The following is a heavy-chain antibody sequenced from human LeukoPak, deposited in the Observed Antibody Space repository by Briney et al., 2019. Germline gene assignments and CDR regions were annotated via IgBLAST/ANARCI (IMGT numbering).Heavy chain of an antibody. J-gene: IGHJ4*02. Sequence: GGSLRLSCTASGFTFSSYGMHWVRQAPGKGLEWVAVIWYDGSNKYYADSVKSRFTISRDNSKNTLYLQVNSLRAEDTAVYYCARDGDYYDSTYYFDYWGQGTLVTVSS. V-gene: IGHV3-33*01. CDR3: ARDGDYYDSTYYFDY. CDR2: IWYDGSNK. CDR1: GFTFSSYG. D-gene: IGHD3-22*01.